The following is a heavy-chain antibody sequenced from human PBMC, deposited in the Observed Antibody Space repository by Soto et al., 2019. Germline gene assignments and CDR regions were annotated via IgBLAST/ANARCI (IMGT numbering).Heavy chain of an antibody. D-gene: IGHD1-26*01. CDR1: GKSLSGYY. CDR2: INHSGNT. J-gene: IGHJ4*02. V-gene: IGHV4-34*01. Sequence: SETLSLTCAVYGKSLSGYYWSWIRQPPGKALEWIGEINHSGNTNYNPSLKSRVTISVDTAKNQLFLNLSSVTAADTAMYYCARHHVRGRTIAGAAEFWGQGTLVTVSS. CDR3: ARHHVRGRTIAGAAEF.